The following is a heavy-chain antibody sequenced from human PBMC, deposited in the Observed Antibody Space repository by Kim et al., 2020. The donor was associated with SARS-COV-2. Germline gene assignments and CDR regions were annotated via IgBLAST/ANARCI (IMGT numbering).Heavy chain of an antibody. CDR1: GYTFTSYA. CDR2: INTNTGNP. J-gene: IGHJ5*02. D-gene: IGHD3-3*01. V-gene: IGHV7-4-1*02. CDR3: AFLGGPYDFWSGSTQLGFDP. Sequence: ASVKVSCKASGYTFTSYAMNWVRQAPGQGLEWMGWINTNTGNPTYAQGFTGRFVFSLDTSVSTAYLQISSLKAEDTAVYYCAFLGGPYDFWSGSTQLGFDPWGQGTLVTVSS.